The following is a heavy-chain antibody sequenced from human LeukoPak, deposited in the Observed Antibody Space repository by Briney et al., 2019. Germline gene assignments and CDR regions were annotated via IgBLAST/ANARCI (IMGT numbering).Heavy chain of an antibody. D-gene: IGHD6-19*01. Sequence: GRSLRLSCAASGFTFDDYAMHWVRQAPGKGLEWVSGISWNRGSIGYADSVKGRFTISRDNAKNSLYLQMNSLRAEDTALYYCAKGSTAAVAGFSYYFDYWGQGTLVTVSS. CDR2: ISWNRGSI. CDR1: GFTFDDYA. J-gene: IGHJ4*02. CDR3: AKGSTAAVAGFSYYFDY. V-gene: IGHV3-9*01.